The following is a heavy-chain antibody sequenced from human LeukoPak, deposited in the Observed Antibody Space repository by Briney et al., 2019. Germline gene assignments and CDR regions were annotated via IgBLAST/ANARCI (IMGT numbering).Heavy chain of an antibody. CDR2: IYPGDSDT. CDR3: ARRAGEYSHPYDY. V-gene: IGHV5-51*01. CDR1: GYSFTSYW. D-gene: IGHD2-15*01. J-gene: IGHJ4*02. Sequence: LGESLKISCKGSGYSFTSYWIGWARQMPGKGLEWMGIIYPGDSDTRYSPSFQGQVTISADKSISTAYLQWSSLKASDTAMYYCARRAGEYSHPYDYWGQGTLVTVSS.